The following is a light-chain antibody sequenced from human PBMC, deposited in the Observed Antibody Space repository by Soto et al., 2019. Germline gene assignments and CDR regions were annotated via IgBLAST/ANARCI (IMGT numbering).Light chain of an antibody. V-gene: IGLV1-44*01. CDR1: SSNIGSNT. CDR3: SSYTASSARV. Sequence: QSVLTQPPSASGTPGQRVTISCSGSSSNIGSNTVNWYQQLPGTAPKLLIYSNNQRPSGVPDRFSGSKSGTSASLAISGLQADDEADYYCSSYTASSARVFGPGTKVTVL. CDR2: SNN. J-gene: IGLJ1*01.